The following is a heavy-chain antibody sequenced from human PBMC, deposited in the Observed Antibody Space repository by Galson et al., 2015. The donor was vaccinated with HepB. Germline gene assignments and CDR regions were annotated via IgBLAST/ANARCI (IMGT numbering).Heavy chain of an antibody. J-gene: IGHJ6*02. CDR2: INSYNDDT. V-gene: IGHV1-18*01. D-gene: IGHD2-21*02. CDR3: ASLLAYCGGDCYSNYYYYGMDV. Sequence: SVKVSCKASGYTFTTFGVHWVRQAPGQGLEWMGWINSYNDDTKYAQRFQGRVTMTTDTSTSTVYLELGSLRSDDTAVYYCASLLAYCGGDCYSNYYYYGMDVWGQGTTVTVSS. CDR1: GYTFTTFG.